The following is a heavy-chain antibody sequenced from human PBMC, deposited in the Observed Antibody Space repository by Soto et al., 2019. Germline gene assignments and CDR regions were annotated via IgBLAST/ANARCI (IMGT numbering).Heavy chain of an antibody. CDR2: MSPNSDRA. CDR1: GYTFSDLD. J-gene: IGHJ4*02. CDR3: ARGVNAGYDY. Sequence: ASVKVSCKASGYTFSDLDINWVRQAPGQGLEWMGWMSPNSDRAGFTQKFQGRVTTTRDPSISTVYMELTSLTSEDTAVYYCARGVNAGYDYWGQGTLVTVSS. V-gene: IGHV1-8*01. D-gene: IGHD5-12*01.